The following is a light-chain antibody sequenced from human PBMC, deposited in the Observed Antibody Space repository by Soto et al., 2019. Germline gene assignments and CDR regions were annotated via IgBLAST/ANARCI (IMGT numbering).Light chain of an antibody. V-gene: IGKV3-11*01. CDR1: QTVRHNY. J-gene: IGKJ5*01. CDR2: DVS. CDR3: ERPNFLPLT. Sequence: QPAGTLSFKKGERATLSCRARQTVRHNYLAWYQQKPGQAPRLLIYDVSNRATGIPARFRGSGSGTEFTLIISIPEPEDIVLYYCERPNFLPLTFG.